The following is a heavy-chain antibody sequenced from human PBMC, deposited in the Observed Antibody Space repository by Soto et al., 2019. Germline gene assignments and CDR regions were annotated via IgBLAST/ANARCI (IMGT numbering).Heavy chain of an antibody. J-gene: IGHJ4*02. CDR1: GGSFSGYY. CDR2: INHSGST. D-gene: IGHD2-15*01. V-gene: IGHV4-34*01. Sequence: QVQLQQWGAGLLKPSETLSLTCAVYGGSFSGYYWSWVRQPPGKGLEWIGEINHSGSTNYNPSLKSRVTISEDTSKNQFSLKLSSVTAADTAVYYCARRRRYCSGGSCYSFDYWGQGTLVTVSS. CDR3: ARRRRYCSGGSCYSFDY.